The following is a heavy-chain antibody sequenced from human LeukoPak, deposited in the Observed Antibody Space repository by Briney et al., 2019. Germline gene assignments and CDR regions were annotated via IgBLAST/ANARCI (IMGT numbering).Heavy chain of an antibody. CDR3: ARAPLGASFFDY. J-gene: IGHJ4*02. CDR2: IYHSGST. D-gene: IGHD1-26*01. Sequence: SQTLSLTCTVSGGSISSGGYYWSWIRQPPGKGLEWIGYIYHSGSTYYNPSLKSRVTISVDRSKNQFSLKLSSVTAADTAVYYCARAPLGASFFDYWGQGTLVTVSS. V-gene: IGHV4-30-2*01. CDR1: GGSISSGGYY.